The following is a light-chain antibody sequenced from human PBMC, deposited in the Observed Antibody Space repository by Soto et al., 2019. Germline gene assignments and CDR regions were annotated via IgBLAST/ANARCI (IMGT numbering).Light chain of an antibody. V-gene: IGLV2-14*01. J-gene: IGLJ2*01. CDR3: SSYSSSSTLVV. CDR2: AVS. CDR1: SSDVGVFLY. Sequence: QSALTQPASVSGSPGQSITISCTGTSSDVGVFLYVSWFQQHPGKAPKLMIYAVSNRPSGISNRFSGSKSVNTASLTISGLQAEDEADYYCSSYSSSSTLVVFGGGTKLTVL.